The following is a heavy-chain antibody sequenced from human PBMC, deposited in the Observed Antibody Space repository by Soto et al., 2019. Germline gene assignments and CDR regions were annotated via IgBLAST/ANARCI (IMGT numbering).Heavy chain of an antibody. J-gene: IGHJ3*01. Sequence: QITLKESGPSLVKPTQTLTLTCTFSGFSLTTYGVGVGWVRQPPGKALEWLAIIYWDHDQYFSPSLKDRLTTSNDPSTNQVVLTMTSMDPVDTATYFCAHFVRTFDVWGHGTVVTVSS. CDR2: IYWDHDQ. CDR3: AHFVRTFDV. V-gene: IGHV2-5*02. CDR1: GFSLTTYGVG. D-gene: IGHD3-10*02.